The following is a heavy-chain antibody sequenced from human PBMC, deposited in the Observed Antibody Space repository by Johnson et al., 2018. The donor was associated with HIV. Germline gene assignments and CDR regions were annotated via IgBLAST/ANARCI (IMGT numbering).Heavy chain of an antibody. CDR2: IGTAGTT. J-gene: IGHJ3*02. Sequence: VQLVESGGGLVQPGGSLRLSCAASGFTFSSYDMHWVRQATGKGLEWVSAIGTAGTTYYADSVKGRFTISRDNSKNMLYLQMNSLRAEDTAVYYCARACRDGYTCDAFDIWGQGTMVTVSS. V-gene: IGHV3-13*01. D-gene: IGHD5-24*01. CDR1: GFTFSSYD. CDR3: ARACRDGYTCDAFDI.